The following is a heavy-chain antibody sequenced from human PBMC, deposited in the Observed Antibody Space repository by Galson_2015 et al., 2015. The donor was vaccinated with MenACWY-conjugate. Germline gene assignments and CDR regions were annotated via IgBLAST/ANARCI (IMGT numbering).Heavy chain of an antibody. V-gene: IGHV5-51*01. CDR3: ARHLEYYFDY. Sequence: QSGAEVKKPGESLKISCKASGYTFTNYWVGWVRQMPGKGLEWMGIIYPGESAIRYSPSFEGQVTISVDKSSSTACLQWNSLKASDTAMYYCARHLEYYFDYWGQGTLVTVSS. J-gene: IGHJ4*02. CDR1: GYTFTNYW. CDR2: IYPGESAI.